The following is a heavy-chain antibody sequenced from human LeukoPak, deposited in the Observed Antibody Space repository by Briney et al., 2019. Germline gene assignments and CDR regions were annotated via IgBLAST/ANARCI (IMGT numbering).Heavy chain of an antibody. V-gene: IGHV3-7*01. CDR3: AREGRGGFDI. J-gene: IGHJ3*02. CDR2: IKQDGSEK. CDR1: GFTFSAYW. Sequence: GGSLRLSCAASGFTFSAYWMSWIRQAPGKGLEWVANIKQDGSEKDYVGSVKGRFTISRDNAKNSVYLQMNSVRAEDTAVYYCAREGRGGFDIWGQGTMVTVSS. D-gene: IGHD6-25*01.